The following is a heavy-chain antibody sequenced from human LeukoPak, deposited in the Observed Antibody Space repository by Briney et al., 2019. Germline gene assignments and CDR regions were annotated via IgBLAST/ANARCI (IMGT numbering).Heavy chain of an antibody. J-gene: IGHJ4*02. D-gene: IGHD6-19*01. CDR3: ARDVHGGGWYPGGHFDY. CDR2: INAGNGNT. V-gene: IGHV1-3*01. Sequence: ASVKVSCKASGYTFTSYAMHWVRQAPGQRLEWMGWINAGNGNTKYSQKFQGRVTITRDTSASTAYMELSSLRSEDTAVYYCARDVHGGGWYPGGHFDYWGQGTLVTVSS. CDR1: GYTFTSYA.